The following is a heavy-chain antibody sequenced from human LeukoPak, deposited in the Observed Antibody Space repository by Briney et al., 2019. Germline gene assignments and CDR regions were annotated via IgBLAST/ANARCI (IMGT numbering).Heavy chain of an antibody. CDR2: INHSGST. D-gene: IGHD6-13*01. J-gene: IGHJ4*02. CDR1: GGSFSGYY. V-gene: IGHV4-34*01. Sequence: SETLSLTCAVYGGSFSGYYWSWIRQPPGKGLEWIGEINHSGSTNYNPSLKSRVTISVDTSKNQFSLKLSSVTAADTAVYYCARMSPAVDYWGQGTLVTVSS. CDR3: ARMSPAVDY.